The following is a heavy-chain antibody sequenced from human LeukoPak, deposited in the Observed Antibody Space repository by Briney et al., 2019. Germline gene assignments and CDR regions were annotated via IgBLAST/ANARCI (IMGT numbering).Heavy chain of an antibody. CDR2: ISATGGDT. CDR1: GFIFSTYT. D-gene: IGHD2-8*01. J-gene: IGHJ5*02. Sequence: PGGSLRLTGSASGFIFSTYTMYWVRQAPGKGLEWVSGISATGGDTYYADSVKGRFTISRDNSRNTVSLQMNSLRVDDTATYYCAKDVRRCNGACTWGQGTLVTVSS. CDR3: AKDVRRCNGACT. V-gene: IGHV3-23*01.